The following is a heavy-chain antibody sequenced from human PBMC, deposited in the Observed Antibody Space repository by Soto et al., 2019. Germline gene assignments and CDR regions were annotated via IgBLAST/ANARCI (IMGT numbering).Heavy chain of an antibody. J-gene: IGHJ6*02. D-gene: IGHD2-15*01. CDR3: ARGDIVVVVAANYGMDV. CDR2: MNPNSGNT. Sequence: QVQLVQSGAEVKKPGASVKVSCKASGYTFTSYDINWVRQATGQGLEWMGWMNPNSGNTGYAQKFQGRVTMTWNTSISTAYMELSSLRSEDTAVYYCARGDIVVVVAANYGMDVWGQGTTVTVSS. CDR1: GYTFTSYD. V-gene: IGHV1-8*01.